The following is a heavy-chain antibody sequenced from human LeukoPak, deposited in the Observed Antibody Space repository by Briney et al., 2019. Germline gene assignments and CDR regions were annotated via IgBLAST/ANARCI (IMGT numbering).Heavy chain of an antibody. CDR2: VHHSGAT. Sequence: PSETLSLTCSVSGYSISRGYHWAWVRQPPGKGREWIGSVHHSGATYYNPSLNSRLTISADTSKNQFSLKMDSVTAADTAVYYCARINFNPDYWGQGTLVSVSS. CDR1: GYSISRGYH. V-gene: IGHV4-38-2*02. D-gene: IGHD1-14*01. CDR3: ARINFNPDY. J-gene: IGHJ4*02.